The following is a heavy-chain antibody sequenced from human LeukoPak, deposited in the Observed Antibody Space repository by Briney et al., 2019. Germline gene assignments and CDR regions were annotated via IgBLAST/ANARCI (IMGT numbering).Heavy chain of an antibody. CDR3: ARAYAGFDYYYYGMGV. Sequence: GGSLRLSCAASGFTFSSYDMHWVRQATGKGLEWVSAIGAAGDTYYPGSVKGRFTISRENAKNSLYLQMNSLRAGDTAVYYCARAYAGFDYYYYGMGVWGQGTTVTVSS. CDR1: GFTFSSYD. D-gene: IGHD3-16*01. V-gene: IGHV3-13*01. J-gene: IGHJ6*02. CDR2: IGAAGDT.